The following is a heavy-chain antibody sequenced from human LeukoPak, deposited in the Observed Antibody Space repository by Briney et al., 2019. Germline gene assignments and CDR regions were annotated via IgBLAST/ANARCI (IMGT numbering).Heavy chain of an antibody. CDR1: GFTFSSDG. CDR2: IWYDGSNK. CDR3: ARVRGDSSGWYGGAFDY. V-gene: IGHV3-33*01. D-gene: IGHD6-19*01. Sequence: QSGRSLRLSCAASGFTFSSDGMHWVRQAPGKGLEWVAVIWYDGSNKYYADSVKGRFTISRDNSKNTLYLQMNSLRAEDTAVYYCARVRGDSSGWYGGAFDYWGQGTLVTVSS. J-gene: IGHJ4*02.